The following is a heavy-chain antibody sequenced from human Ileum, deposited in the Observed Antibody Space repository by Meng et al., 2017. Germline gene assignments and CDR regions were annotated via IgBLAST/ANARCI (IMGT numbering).Heavy chain of an antibody. CDR1: GGSISNGKW. D-gene: IGHD3-10*01. Sequence: QVQLQESGPGLVKPSGTRSRTCAVSGGSISNGKWWRWVRQPPGKGLEWIGEISQSGTTNYYPSLNSRVSISLDKANNHLSLTLTSVTAADTAVYYCATYGSGFTPPLDPWGQGILVTVSS. J-gene: IGHJ5*02. CDR3: ATYGSGFTPPLDP. V-gene: IGHV4-4*02. CDR2: ISQSGTT.